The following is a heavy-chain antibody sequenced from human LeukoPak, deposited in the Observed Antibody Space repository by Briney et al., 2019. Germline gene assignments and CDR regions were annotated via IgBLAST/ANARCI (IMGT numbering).Heavy chain of an antibody. CDR3: ARRVVGPFGAFDI. J-gene: IGHJ3*02. D-gene: IGHD3-22*01. V-gene: IGHV5-51*01. CDR2: IYPGDSDT. Sequence: GESLKISCKGSGYSFTSYWIGWVRQLPGKGLEWGGIIYPGDSDTRYSPSFQGQVTISADKSISTAYLQWSSLKASDTAMYYCARRVVGPFGAFDIWGQGTMVTVSS. CDR1: GYSFTSYW.